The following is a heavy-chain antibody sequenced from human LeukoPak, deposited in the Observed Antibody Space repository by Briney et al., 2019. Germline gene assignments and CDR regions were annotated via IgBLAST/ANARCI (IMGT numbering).Heavy chain of an antibody. D-gene: IGHD5-18*01. CDR3: ARGPLRGYSYGPPAYYYYGMDV. Sequence: SETLSLTCTVSVGSISGYYWSWIRQPAGKGLEWIGRIYTSGSTNYNPSLEGRVTMSVDTSKNQFSLKLSSVTAADTAVYYCARGPLRGYSYGPPAYYYYGMDVWGQGTTVTVSS. V-gene: IGHV4-4*07. CDR1: VGSISGYY. J-gene: IGHJ6*02. CDR2: IYTSGST.